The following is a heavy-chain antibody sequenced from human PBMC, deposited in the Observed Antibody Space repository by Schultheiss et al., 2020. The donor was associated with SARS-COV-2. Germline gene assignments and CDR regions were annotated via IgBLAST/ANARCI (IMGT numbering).Heavy chain of an antibody. J-gene: IGHJ2*01. Sequence: GSLRLSCTVSGGSVSSGSYYWSWIRQPPGKGLEWIGYIYYSGSTNYNPSLKSRVTISVDTSKNQFSLKLSSVTAADTAVYYCARVDPPIAYCGGDCYLRWYFDLWGRGTLVTVSS. CDR3: ARVDPPIAYCGGDCYLRWYFDL. CDR1: GGSVSSGSYY. CDR2: IYYSGST. V-gene: IGHV4-61*01. D-gene: IGHD2-21*01.